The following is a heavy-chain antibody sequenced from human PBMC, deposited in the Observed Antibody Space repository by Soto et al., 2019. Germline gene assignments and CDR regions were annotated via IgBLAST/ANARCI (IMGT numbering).Heavy chain of an antibody. J-gene: IGHJ4*02. CDR1: GFTFSSYA. V-gene: IGHV3-23*01. CDR2: ISGSGGST. Sequence: GGSLRLSCAASGFTFSSYAMSWVRQAPGKGLEWVSAISGSGGSTYYADSVKGRFTISRDNSKNTLYLQMNSLRAEDTAVYYCAKDLTLTTPRPVAGTAIDYWGQGTLVTVSS. CDR3: AKDLTLTTPRPVAGTAIDY. D-gene: IGHD6-19*01.